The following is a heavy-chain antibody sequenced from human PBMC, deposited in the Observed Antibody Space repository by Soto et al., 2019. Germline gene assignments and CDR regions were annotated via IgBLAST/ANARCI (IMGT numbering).Heavy chain of an antibody. CDR1: GFTVSSNY. J-gene: IGHJ6*02. V-gene: IGHV3-66*01. CDR3: ARGNGAGKYCSGGSCYPGGMDV. D-gene: IGHD2-15*01. CDR2: IYSGGST. Sequence: GGSLRLSCAASGFTVSSNYMSWVRQAPGKGLEWVSVIYSGGSTYYADSVKGRFTISRDNSKNTLYLQMNSLRAEDTAVYYCARGNGAGKYCSGGSCYPGGMDVWGQGTTVTVSS.